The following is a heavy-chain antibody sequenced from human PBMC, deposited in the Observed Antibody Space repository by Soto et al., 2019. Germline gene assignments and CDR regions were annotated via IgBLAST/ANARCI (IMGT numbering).Heavy chain of an antibody. V-gene: IGHV4-30-4*01. D-gene: IGHD2-8*01. CDR3: ARSGYCTNGVCYTPFDY. CDR2: IYYSGST. CDR1: GGSISSGDYY. Sequence: QVQLQESGPGLVKPSQTLSLTCTVSGGSISSGDYYWSWIRQPPGKGLEWIGYIYYSGSTYYNPSIKSRVTISVDTTKNQFSLKLSSVTAADTAVYYCARSGYCTNGVCYTPFDYWGQGTLVTVSS. J-gene: IGHJ4*02.